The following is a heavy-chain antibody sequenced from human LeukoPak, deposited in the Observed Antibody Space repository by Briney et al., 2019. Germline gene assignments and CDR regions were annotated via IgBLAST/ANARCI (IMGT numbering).Heavy chain of an antibody. CDR1: GGTFSSYA. D-gene: IGHD5-18*01. V-gene: IGHV1-69*13. Sequence: GASVKVSCKASGGTFSSYAISWVRQAPGQGLEWMGGIIPIFGTANHAQKFQGRVTITADESTSTAYMELSSLRSEDTAVYYCARVYRGYSYGSGKYYFDYWGQGTLVTVSS. CDR2: IIPIFGTA. CDR3: ARVYRGYSYGSGKYYFDY. J-gene: IGHJ4*02.